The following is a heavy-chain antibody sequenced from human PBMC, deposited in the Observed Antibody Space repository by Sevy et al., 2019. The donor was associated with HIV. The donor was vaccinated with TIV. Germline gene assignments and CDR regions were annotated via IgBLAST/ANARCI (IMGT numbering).Heavy chain of an antibody. CDR3: VKDVAYDNTYLDY. CDR1: GFTLTSYA. D-gene: IGHD3-22*01. Sequence: GGSLRLSCAVSGFTLTSYAMNWVRQAPGKGLEWVSGVSGSGGSTYYADSVKGRFTISRDNSRNTLYLQINSLRAEYTAVYYCVKDVAYDNTYLDYWGQGTLVTVSS. V-gene: IGHV3-23*01. J-gene: IGHJ4*02. CDR2: VSGSGGST.